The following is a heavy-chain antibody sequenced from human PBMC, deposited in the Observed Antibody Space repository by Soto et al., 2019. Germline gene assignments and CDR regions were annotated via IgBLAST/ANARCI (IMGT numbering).Heavy chain of an antibody. J-gene: IGHJ6*02. Sequence: QVQLVQSGAEVKKPESSVRVSCKASGGTFNSYAITWVRQAPGQGLEWMGGTIPMFGTTNYAEKFQGRVTITAEESTNTAYMELSSLRSEDTAVYYCTRCRIRYHSIGYYLGIDGMDVWGQGTTVIVSS. CDR2: TIPMFGTT. V-gene: IGHV1-69*12. D-gene: IGHD3-22*01. CDR3: TRCRIRYHSIGYYLGIDGMDV. CDR1: GGTFNSYA.